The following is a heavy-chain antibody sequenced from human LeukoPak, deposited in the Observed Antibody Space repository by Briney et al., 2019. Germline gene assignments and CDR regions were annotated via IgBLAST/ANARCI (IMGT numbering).Heavy chain of an antibody. V-gene: IGHV1-69*05. CDR3: AASAGPFYGDYSVDY. CDR1: GGTFSSYA. CDR2: IIPIFGTA. Sequence: SVKVSCKASGGTFSSYAISWVRQAPGQGLEWMGGIIPIFGTANYAQKFQGRVTITTDESTSTAYMELSSLRSEDTAVYYCAASAGPFYGDYSVDYWGQGTLVTVSS. D-gene: IGHD4-17*01. J-gene: IGHJ4*02.